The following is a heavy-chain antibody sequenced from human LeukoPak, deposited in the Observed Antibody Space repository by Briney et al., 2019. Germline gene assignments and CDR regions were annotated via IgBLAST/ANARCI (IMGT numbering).Heavy chain of an antibody. D-gene: IGHD5-12*01. Sequence: PSETLSLTCTVSGGSISSYYWNWIRQSPGKGLEWIGIIYYTGSANYNPSLKSRVTISVDTSKNQFSLKLSSVTAADTAVYYCARDVEFRYGGYEVGTFDIWGQGTLVTVSS. CDR1: GGSISSYY. CDR3: ARDVEFRYGGYEVGTFDI. J-gene: IGHJ3*02. CDR2: IYYTGSA. V-gene: IGHV4-59*01.